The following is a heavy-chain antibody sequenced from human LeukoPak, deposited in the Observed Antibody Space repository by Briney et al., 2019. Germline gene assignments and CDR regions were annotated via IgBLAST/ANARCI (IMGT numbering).Heavy chain of an antibody. V-gene: IGHV3-48*04. Sequence: GGSLRLSCAASGSTFSSYSMNWVRQAPGKGLEWVSYISSSSSTIYYADSVKGRFTISRDNAKNSLYLQMNSLRAEDTAVYYCARDFVGSGWYIHFDYWGQGTLVTVSS. CDR3: ARDFVGSGWYIHFDY. CDR1: GSTFSSYS. J-gene: IGHJ4*02. CDR2: ISSSSSTI. D-gene: IGHD6-19*01.